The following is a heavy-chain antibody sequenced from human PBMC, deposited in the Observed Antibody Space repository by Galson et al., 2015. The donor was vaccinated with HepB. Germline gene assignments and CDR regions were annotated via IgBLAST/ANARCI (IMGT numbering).Heavy chain of an antibody. Sequence: SLRLSCAASGFTFDDYAMHWVRQAPGKGLEWVSGISWNSGSIGYADSVKGRFTISRDNAKNSLYLQMNSLRAEDTALYYCAKDIRRKWLTGFFDYWGQGTLVTVSS. J-gene: IGHJ4*02. CDR2: ISWNSGSI. V-gene: IGHV3-9*01. CDR1: GFTFDDYA. D-gene: IGHD3-9*01. CDR3: AKDIRRKWLTGFFDY.